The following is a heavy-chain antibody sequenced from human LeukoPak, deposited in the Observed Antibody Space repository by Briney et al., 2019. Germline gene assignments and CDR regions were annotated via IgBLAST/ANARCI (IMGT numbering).Heavy chain of an antibody. J-gene: IGHJ6*02. D-gene: IGHD2-2*01. Sequence: GESLKISCEVSGHRFTNHWIGWVRQMPGKGLEWMGIINLGDSDTKYSPSFQGQVTISLDKSISTAYLQWRSLKASDTAMYYCASRSTPSPYYGMDVWGQGTTVTVSS. CDR2: INLGDSDT. CDR3: ASRSTPSPYYGMDV. CDR1: GHRFTNHW. V-gene: IGHV5-51*01.